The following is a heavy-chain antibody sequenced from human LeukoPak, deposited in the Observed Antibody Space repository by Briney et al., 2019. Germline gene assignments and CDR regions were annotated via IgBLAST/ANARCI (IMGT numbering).Heavy chain of an antibody. CDR2: IYYSGTT. J-gene: IGHJ4*02. Sequence: SEPLSLACTVSGGSISPLYWSWIRQPPGKGLEFIGYIYYSGTTNYNPSLQSRVTLSVDTSKNQFSLNLSSVTAADTAVYYCARGGVAAKYYFDYWGQGTLVTVSS. CDR1: GGSISPLY. D-gene: IGHD3-10*01. CDR3: ARGGVAAKYYFDY. V-gene: IGHV4-59*11.